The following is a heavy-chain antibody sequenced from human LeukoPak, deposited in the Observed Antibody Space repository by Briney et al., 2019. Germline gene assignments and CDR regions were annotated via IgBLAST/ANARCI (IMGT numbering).Heavy chain of an antibody. V-gene: IGHV3-74*01. J-gene: IGHJ6*02. CDR2: INSDGSST. CDR3: ARCYSYGLGYGMDV. Sequence: PGGSLRLSCVASGSTFTSYWMHWVRQAPGKGLVWVSRINSDGSSTNYADSVKGRFTISRDNAKNTLYLQMNSLRAEDTAVYYCARCYSYGLGYGMDVWGQGTTVTVSS. CDR1: GSTFTSYW. D-gene: IGHD5-18*01.